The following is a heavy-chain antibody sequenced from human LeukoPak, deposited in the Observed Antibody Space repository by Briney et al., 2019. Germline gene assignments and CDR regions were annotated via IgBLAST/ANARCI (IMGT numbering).Heavy chain of an antibody. CDR1: GGSISSYY. Sequence: SETLSLTCTVSGGSISSYYWSWIRQPPGKGLEWIGYIYYSGSTNYNPSLKSRVTISVDTSKNQFSLKLSSVTAADTAVYYCARARLLGSSWFDYWGQGTLVTVSS. J-gene: IGHJ4*02. D-gene: IGHD6-13*01. CDR2: IYYSGST. V-gene: IGHV4-59*08. CDR3: ARARLLGSSWFDY.